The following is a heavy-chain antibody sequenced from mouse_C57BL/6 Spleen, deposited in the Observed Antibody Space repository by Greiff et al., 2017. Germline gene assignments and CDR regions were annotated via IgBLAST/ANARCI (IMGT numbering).Heavy chain of an antibody. CDR1: GFTFSDYY. D-gene: IGHD2-2*01. V-gene: IGHV5-16*01. CDR2: INYDGSST. Sequence: EVHLVESEGGLVQPGSSMKLSCTASGFTFSDYYMAWVRQVPEKGLEWVANINYDGSSTYYLDSLKSRFIISRDNAKNILYLQMSSLKSEDTATYYCARDQGYTGYFDVWGTGTTVTVSS. J-gene: IGHJ1*03. CDR3: ARDQGYTGYFDV.